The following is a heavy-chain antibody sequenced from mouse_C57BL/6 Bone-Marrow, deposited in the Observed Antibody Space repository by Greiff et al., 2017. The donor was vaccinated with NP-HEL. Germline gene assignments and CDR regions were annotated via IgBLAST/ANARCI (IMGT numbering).Heavy chain of an antibody. CDR1: GFNIKDDY. J-gene: IGHJ4*01. CDR3: TTGYFYAMDY. CDR2: IDPENGDT. V-gene: IGHV14-4*01. Sequence: VQLQQSGAELVRPGASVKLSCTASGFNIKDDYMHWVKQRPEQGLEWIGWIDPENGDTEYASKFQGKATITADKSSNTAYLQLSSLTSEDTAVYFFTTGYFYAMDYWGQGTSVTVSS.